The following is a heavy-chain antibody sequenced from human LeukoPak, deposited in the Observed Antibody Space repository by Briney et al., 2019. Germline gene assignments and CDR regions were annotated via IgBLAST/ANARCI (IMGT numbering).Heavy chain of an antibody. D-gene: IGHD2-21*01. CDR2: IIPILGIA. CDR1: GGTFISYA. CDR3: AREVVIDAFDI. Sequence: ASVTVSFKASGGTFISYAISWVRQAPGQGLEWMGRIIPILGIANYAQKFQGRVTITADKSTSTAYMELSSLRSEDTAMYYCAREVVIDAFDIWRQGTMVTVSS. J-gene: IGHJ3*02. V-gene: IGHV1-69*04.